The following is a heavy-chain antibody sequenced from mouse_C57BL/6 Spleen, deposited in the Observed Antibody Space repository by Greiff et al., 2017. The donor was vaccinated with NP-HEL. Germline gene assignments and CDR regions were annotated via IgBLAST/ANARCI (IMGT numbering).Heavy chain of an antibody. D-gene: IGHD2-1*01. CDR2: ISPSSGYT. Sequence: VQLQQSGAELARPGASVKMSCKASGYTFTSYTMHWVKQRPGQGLEWIGYISPSSGYTKYNQKFKDKATLTADKSSSTAYMQLSSLTSEDSAVYYCAHYGTPYYFDYWGQGTTLTVSS. CDR3: AHYGTPYYFDY. CDR1: GYTFTSYT. V-gene: IGHV1-4*01. J-gene: IGHJ2*01.